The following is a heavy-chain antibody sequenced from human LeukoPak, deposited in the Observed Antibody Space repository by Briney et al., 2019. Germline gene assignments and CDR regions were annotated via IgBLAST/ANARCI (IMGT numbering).Heavy chain of an antibody. CDR3: ARPMGYCSGGSCYSGNDAFDI. CDR1: GFTLSTYW. J-gene: IGHJ3*02. CDR2: INSDGSST. D-gene: IGHD2-15*01. V-gene: IGHV3-74*01. Sequence: GGSLRLSCAASGFTLSTYWMHWVRQAPGKGLVWVSRINSDGSSTSYADSVKGRFTISRDNAKNTLYLQMNSLRAEDTAVYYCARPMGYCSGGSCYSGNDAFDIWGQGTMVTVSS.